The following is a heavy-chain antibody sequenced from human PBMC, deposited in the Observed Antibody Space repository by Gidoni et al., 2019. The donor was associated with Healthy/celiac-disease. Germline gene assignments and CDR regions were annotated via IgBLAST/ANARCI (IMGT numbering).Heavy chain of an antibody. CDR2: IIPIFGTA. D-gene: IGHD2-21*02. J-gene: IGHJ3*02. Sequence: QVQLVQSGAEVKKPGSSVKVSCKASGGTFSSYAISWVRQAPGQGLEWMGGIIPIFGTANYAQKFQGRVTITADESTSTAYMELSSLRSEDTAVYYCARDRPVVTAPRALHAFDIWGQGTMVTVSS. V-gene: IGHV1-69*01. CDR3: ARDRPVVTAPRALHAFDI. CDR1: GGTFSSYA.